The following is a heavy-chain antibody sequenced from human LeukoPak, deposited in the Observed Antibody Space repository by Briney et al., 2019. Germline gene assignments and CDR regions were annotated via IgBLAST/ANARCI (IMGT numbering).Heavy chain of an antibody. CDR1: GGSISSSSYY. CDR3: ARHSYYYDSSGYYSPFDY. J-gene: IGHJ4*02. D-gene: IGHD3-22*01. CDR2: IYYSGST. Sequence: NPSETLSLTCTVSGGSISSSSYYWGWIRQPPGKGLEWIGSIYYSGSTYYNPSLKSRVTISVDTSKNQFSLKLSSVTAADTAVYYCARHSYYYDSSGYYSPFDYWGQGTLVTVSS. V-gene: IGHV4-39*01.